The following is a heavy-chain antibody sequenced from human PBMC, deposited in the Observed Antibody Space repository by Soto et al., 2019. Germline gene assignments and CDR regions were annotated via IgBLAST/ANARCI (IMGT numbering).Heavy chain of an antibody. CDR2: ISYDGSNK. J-gene: IGHJ4*02. CDR1: GFTFRSYG. CDR3: AKERYSSGWDSLDY. D-gene: IGHD6-19*01. Sequence: QVQLVESGGGVVQPGRSLRLSCAASGFTFRSYGMHWVRQAPGKGLEWVAVISYDGSNKYYADSVKGRFTISRDNSKNTLYLQMNSLRAEDTAVYYCAKERYSSGWDSLDYWGQGTLVTVSS. V-gene: IGHV3-30*18.